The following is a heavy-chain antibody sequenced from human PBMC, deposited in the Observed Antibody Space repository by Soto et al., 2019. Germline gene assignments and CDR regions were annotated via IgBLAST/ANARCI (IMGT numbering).Heavy chain of an antibody. CDR3: ARERAADRRTWDYYGMDV. V-gene: IGHV1-18*01. D-gene: IGHD6-13*01. Sequence: QVQLVQSGAEVKKPGASVKVSCKASGYTFTSYGISWVRQAPGQGLEWMGWISAYNGNTNYAQKLQGRVTMTTDTSTSTASMELRSRRSDDTAVYYCARERAADRRTWDYYGMDVWGQGTTVTVSS. CDR2: ISAYNGNT. J-gene: IGHJ6*02. CDR1: GYTFTSYG.